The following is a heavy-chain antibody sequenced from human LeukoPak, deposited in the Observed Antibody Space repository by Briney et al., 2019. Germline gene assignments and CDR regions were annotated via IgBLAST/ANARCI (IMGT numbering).Heavy chain of an antibody. CDR2: LYNTGNT. J-gene: IGHJ4*02. V-gene: IGHV3-23*05. CDR3: ARLTADGRLYFVD. CDR1: GFIFSNYA. D-gene: IGHD6-13*01. Sequence: PGGSLRLSCVASGFIFSNYAMSWVRQAPGKGLEWVSTLYNTGNTYYANSVKGRFSISRDNSKNTLFLQMNSLRAEDTAVYYCARLTADGRLYFVDWGPGTLVTVSS.